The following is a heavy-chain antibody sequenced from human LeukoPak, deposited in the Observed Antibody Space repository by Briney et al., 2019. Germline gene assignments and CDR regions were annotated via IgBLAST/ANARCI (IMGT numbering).Heavy chain of an antibody. D-gene: IGHD3-16*01. CDR3: ARHYGP. J-gene: IGHJ5*02. CDR1: GGSFSDYY. CDR2: INHSGNT. V-gene: IGHV4-34*01. Sequence: SETLSLTCAVYGGSFSDYYWSWIRQPPGKGLEWIGEINHSGNTNLNPSLKSRVTISVDTSKNQFSLRLMSVTAADTAVYYCARHYGPWGQGTLVTVSS.